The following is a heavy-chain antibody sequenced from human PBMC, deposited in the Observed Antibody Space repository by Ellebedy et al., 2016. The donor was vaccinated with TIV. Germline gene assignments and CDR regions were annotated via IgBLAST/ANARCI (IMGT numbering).Heavy chain of an antibody. CDR2: IYWDDDK. V-gene: IGHV2-5*02. J-gene: IGHJ4*02. Sequence: SGPTLVXPTQTLTLTCTFSGFSLSTSGVGVGWIRQPPGKALEWLALIYWDDDKRYSPSLKSRLTITKDTSKNQVVLTMTNMDPVDTATYYCAHTVLWFGNITLGFDYWGQGTLVTVSS. CDR3: AHTVLWFGNITLGFDY. CDR1: GFSLSTSGVG. D-gene: IGHD3-10*01.